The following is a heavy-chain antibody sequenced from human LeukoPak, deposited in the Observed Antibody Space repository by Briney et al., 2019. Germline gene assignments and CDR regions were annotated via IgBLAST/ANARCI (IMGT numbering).Heavy chain of an antibody. CDR2: IYYSGST. J-gene: IGHJ6*03. CDR3: ARASRGYQLLYRYDYYYYMDV. CDR1: GGSISSYY. D-gene: IGHD2-2*02. Sequence: SETLSLTCTVSGGSISSYYWSWIRQPPGKGLEWIGYIYYSGSTNYNPSLKSRVTISVDTSKNQFSLKLSSVTAADTAVYYCARASRGYQLLYRYDYYYYMDVWGKGTTVTVSS. V-gene: IGHV4-59*01.